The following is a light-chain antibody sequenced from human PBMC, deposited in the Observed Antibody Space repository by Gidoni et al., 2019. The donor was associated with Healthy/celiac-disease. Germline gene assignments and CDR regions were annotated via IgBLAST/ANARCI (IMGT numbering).Light chain of an antibody. CDR1: SSNIGAGYD. CDR2: GNS. J-gene: IGLJ2*01. Sequence: QSVLTQPPSVSGAPGQRVTISCTGSSSNIGAGYDVHWYQQLPGTAPKLLLYGNSNRPSGVPDRFSGSKSGTSASLAITGLQAEDDADYYCQSYDSSLTVFGGGTKLTVL. CDR3: QSYDSSLTV. V-gene: IGLV1-40*01.